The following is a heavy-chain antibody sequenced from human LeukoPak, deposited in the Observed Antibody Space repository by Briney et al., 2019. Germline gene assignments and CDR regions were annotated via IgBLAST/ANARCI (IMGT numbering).Heavy chain of an antibody. Sequence: GASVTVSCKVSGYTLTELSMHWVRQAPGKGLEWMGNFHPDDGETIYAQKFQGRVTMTEDTSTDTAYMELSSLRSEDTAVYYCATEAVTTNDAFDIWGQGTMVTVSP. CDR1: GYTLTELS. CDR2: FHPDDGET. J-gene: IGHJ3*02. CDR3: ATEAVTTNDAFDI. V-gene: IGHV1-24*01. D-gene: IGHD4-17*01.